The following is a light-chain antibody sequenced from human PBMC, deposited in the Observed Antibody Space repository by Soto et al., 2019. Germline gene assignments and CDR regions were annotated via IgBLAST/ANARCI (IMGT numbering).Light chain of an antibody. CDR1: QGISNY. V-gene: IGKV1-27*01. CDR2: LAS. Sequence: DIQMTQSPSSLSASVGDRVTITCRASQGISNYVAWYQQKPGKVPKLLIYLASTLQSGVPSRFSGSGAGTVVTLTISSVQPEDVATCYCQKYNSAPLTFGGGTKVEIK. CDR3: QKYNSAPLT. J-gene: IGKJ4*01.